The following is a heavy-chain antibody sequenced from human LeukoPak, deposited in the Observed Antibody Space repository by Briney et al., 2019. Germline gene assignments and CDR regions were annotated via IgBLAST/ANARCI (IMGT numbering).Heavy chain of an antibody. CDR2: IYYSGST. J-gene: IGHJ4*02. CDR3: ASQGTTPGFYFDY. D-gene: IGHD3-9*01. V-gene: IGHV4-39*07. CDR1: GGSISSSSYY. Sequence: PSKTLSLTCTVSGGSISSSSYYWGWIRQPPGKGLEWIGSIYYSGSTYYNPSLKSRVTISVDTSKNQFSLKLSSVTAADTAVYYCASQGTTPGFYFDYWGQGTLVTVSS.